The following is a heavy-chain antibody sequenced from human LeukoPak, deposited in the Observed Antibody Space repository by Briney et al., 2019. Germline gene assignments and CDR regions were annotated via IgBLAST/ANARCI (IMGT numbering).Heavy chain of an antibody. CDR1: GGTFSSYA. D-gene: IGHD3-22*01. CDR3: ARGSYYYDSSGGRYYYYGMDV. CDR2: IIPIFATA. J-gene: IGHJ6*02. Sequence: SVTVPCKASGGTFSSYAISWVRQAPGQGLESMGGIIPIFATADYAQKFQGRVTLTADESTSTAYMELSSLRSEDTAVYYCARGSYYYDSSGGRYYYYGMDVWGQGTTVTVSS. V-gene: IGHV1-69*13.